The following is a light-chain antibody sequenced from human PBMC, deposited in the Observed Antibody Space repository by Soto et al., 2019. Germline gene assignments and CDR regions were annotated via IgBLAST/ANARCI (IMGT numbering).Light chain of an antibody. CDR3: QHYNSYSEA. J-gene: IGKJ1*01. CDR2: KAS. V-gene: IGKV1-5*03. CDR1: QSISVW. Sequence: DIHMTQSPSTLSASVLDIVTITFLASQSISVWLAWYQQKAGKAPNLLIYKASTLKSGVPSRFSGSGSGTEFTLTISSLQPDDFATYYCQHYNSYSEAFGQGTKVDIK.